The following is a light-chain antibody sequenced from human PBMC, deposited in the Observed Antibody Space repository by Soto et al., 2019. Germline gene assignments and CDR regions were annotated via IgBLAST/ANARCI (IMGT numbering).Light chain of an antibody. CDR1: QGISTY. V-gene: IGKV1-39*01. J-gene: IGKJ1*01. Sequence: DIQMTQSPSSLSASVGDRVTITCRASQGISTYLNWYQQKPGKAPKLLIYAASSLQSGVPSRFSGSGSETDFTLTISSPQPEDFATYSCQQSYNTTWTFGQGTKVEIK. CDR2: AAS. CDR3: QQSYNTTWT.